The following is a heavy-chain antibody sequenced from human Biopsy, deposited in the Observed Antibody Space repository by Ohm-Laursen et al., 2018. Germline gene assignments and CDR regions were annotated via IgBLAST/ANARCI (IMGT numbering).Heavy chain of an antibody. CDR2: IIPLLGIT. CDR1: GGIFSSYA. D-gene: IGHD2-2*02. Sequence: SVKVSCKASGGIFSSYAMSWVRQAPGQGLEWMGRIIPLLGITNYAQKFQGRVTISADRSTSTAYMELSSLRSEDAAVYYCAREYPEGDVWGQGTTVTVSS. V-gene: IGHV1-69*04. CDR3: AREYPEGDV. J-gene: IGHJ6*02.